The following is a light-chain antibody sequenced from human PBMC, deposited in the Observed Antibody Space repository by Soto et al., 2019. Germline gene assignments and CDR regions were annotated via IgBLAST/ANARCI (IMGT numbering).Light chain of an antibody. CDR2: AAS. J-gene: IGKJ4*01. CDR3: QQLKNYPLT. CDR1: QGISSY. Sequence: DIQLTQSPSFLSASVGDRVTITCRASQGISSYLAWYQQKPGKAPKLLIYAASTLQSGVPSRFSGSGFGTEFTLTISSLQPGDFATYYCQQLKNYPLTFGGGTKVEI. V-gene: IGKV1-9*01.